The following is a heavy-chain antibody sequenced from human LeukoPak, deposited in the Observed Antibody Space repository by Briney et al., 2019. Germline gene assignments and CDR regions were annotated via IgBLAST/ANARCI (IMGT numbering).Heavy chain of an antibody. CDR1: GFTFSDYY. CDR3: ASRWAPRDWEPDAFDI. V-gene: IGHV3-11*04. J-gene: IGHJ3*02. Sequence: GGSLRLSCAASGFTFSDYYMSWIRQAPGKGLEWVSYISSSGNTIYYADSVKGRFTISRDNAKNSLYLQMNSLRAEDTAVYYCASRWAPRDWEPDAFDIWGQGTKVTVSS. CDR2: ISSSGNTI. D-gene: IGHD1-14*01.